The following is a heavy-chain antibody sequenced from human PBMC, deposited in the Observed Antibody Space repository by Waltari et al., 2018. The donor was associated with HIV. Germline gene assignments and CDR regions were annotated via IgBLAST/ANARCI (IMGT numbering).Heavy chain of an antibody. D-gene: IGHD2-8*01. J-gene: IGHJ6*02. Sequence: QLQLQQSGPGLVKPSETLSLTCTVSGGSVINSDYYWDFIRQSPGKGLEWIGNIYYTWTTFYTPSLRCRVTMSAYFSRNQFSLRLNSVTAADTAVYYCARRPRMAAFYLYYGMDVWGQGTTVTVSS. CDR1: GGSVINSDYY. CDR3: ARRPRMAAFYLYYGMDV. V-gene: IGHV4-39*01. CDR2: IYYTWTT.